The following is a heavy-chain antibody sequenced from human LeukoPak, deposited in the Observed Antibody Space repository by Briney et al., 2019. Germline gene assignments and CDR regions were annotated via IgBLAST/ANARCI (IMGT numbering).Heavy chain of an antibody. CDR3: ARAYYDILTGYYIKVSWFDP. J-gene: IGHJ5*02. CDR2: IYNSGST. Sequence: PSQTLSLTCTVSGGSISSGSYYWSWIRQPAGKGLEWIGRIYNSGSTNYNPSLNSRVTISVDTSKNQFSLKLSSVTAADTAVYYCARAYYDILTGYYIKVSWFDPWGQGTLVTVSS. CDR1: GGSISSGSYY. V-gene: IGHV4-61*02. D-gene: IGHD3-9*01.